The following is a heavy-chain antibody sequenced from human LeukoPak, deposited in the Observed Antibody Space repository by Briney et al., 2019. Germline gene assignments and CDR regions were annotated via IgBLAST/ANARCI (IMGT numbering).Heavy chain of an antibody. CDR3: TRGSGRFRLDY. CDR1: GFTFSTSW. V-gene: IGHV3-7*01. CDR2: IKEDGSET. D-gene: IGHD6-19*01. Sequence: GGSLRLSCAASGFTFSTSWMNWIRQAPGKGLEWVASIKEDGSETYYADSVEGRFTVSRDNAKNSLFLQMNSLRVEDTAVYYCTRGSGRFRLDYWGQGVLVTVSS. J-gene: IGHJ4*02.